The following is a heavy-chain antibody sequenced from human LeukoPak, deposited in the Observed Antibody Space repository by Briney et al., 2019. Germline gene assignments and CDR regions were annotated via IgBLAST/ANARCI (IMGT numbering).Heavy chain of an antibody. CDR3: ARYYDFWSGSPDNWFDP. J-gene: IGHJ5*02. Sequence: ASVKVSCKASGGTFSSYTISWVRQAPGQGLEWMGRIIPILGIANYAQKFQGRVTITADKSTSTAYMELSSLRSEDTAVYYCARYYDFWSGSPDNWFDPWGQGTLVTVPS. CDR1: GGTFSSYT. D-gene: IGHD3-3*01. V-gene: IGHV1-69*02. CDR2: IIPILGIA.